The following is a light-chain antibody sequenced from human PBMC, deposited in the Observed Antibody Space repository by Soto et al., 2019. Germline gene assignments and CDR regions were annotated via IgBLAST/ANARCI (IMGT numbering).Light chain of an antibody. V-gene: IGLV1-40*01. J-gene: IGLJ1*01. CDR2: GNS. Sequence: QSVLTQPPSVSGAPGQRVTISCSGSSSNIGAGYGVNWYRQLPGTAPKLLIYGNSERPSGVPDRFSGSKSGTSASLAITGIQSEDEADYFCQSYDRSVRTYVVGTGTRSPS. CDR3: QSYDRSVRTYV. CDR1: SSNIGAGYG.